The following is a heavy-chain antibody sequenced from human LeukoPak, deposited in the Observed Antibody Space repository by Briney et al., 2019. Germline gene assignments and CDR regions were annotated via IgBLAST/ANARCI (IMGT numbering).Heavy chain of an antibody. CDR1: GYTFTDHC. CDR2: IHPGRGDT. J-gene: IGHJ4*02. D-gene: IGHD7-27*01. Sequence: ASVKVSCKALGYTFTDHCFHWLRQAPGQGIELMGWIHPGRGDTNIAQKFQGRVSLTRDMSISTAYMELSRLTSDDTAVYYCARDHNWGPDYWGQGTLVSVSS. V-gene: IGHV1-2*02. CDR3: ARDHNWGPDY.